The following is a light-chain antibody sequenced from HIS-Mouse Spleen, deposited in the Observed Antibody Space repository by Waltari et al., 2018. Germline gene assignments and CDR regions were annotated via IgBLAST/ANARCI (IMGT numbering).Light chain of an antibody. Sequence: SYELTQPPSVSVSPGQPARITCSGDALPKKYAYWYQQKSGQAPVLVIYEDSKRPSGIPERFSGSSSGKMATLTISGDQVEDEADYYCYSTDSSGNHRVFGGGTKLTVL. CDR2: EDS. CDR1: ALPKKY. V-gene: IGLV3-10*01. CDR3: YSTDSSGNHRV. J-gene: IGLJ2*01.